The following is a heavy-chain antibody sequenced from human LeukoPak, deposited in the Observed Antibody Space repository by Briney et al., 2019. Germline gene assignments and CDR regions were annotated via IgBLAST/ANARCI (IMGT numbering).Heavy chain of an antibody. CDR2: IYGSGTI. V-gene: IGHV4-4*07. CDR1: GGSISRSY. J-gene: IGHJ4*02. Sequence: PSETLSLTCTVSGGSISRSYWSWMRQPAGKGPEWIGRIYGSGTITYNPSLESRVTMSVDTSKNQFSLKLRSVTAADTAVYYCARGLDEGVAVDYWGQGTLVTVPS. D-gene: IGHD6-19*01. CDR3: ARGLDEGVAVDY.